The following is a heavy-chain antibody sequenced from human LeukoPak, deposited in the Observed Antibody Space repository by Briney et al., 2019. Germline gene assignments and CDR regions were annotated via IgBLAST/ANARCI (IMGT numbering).Heavy chain of an antibody. V-gene: IGHV4-34*01. Sequence: PSETLSLTCAVYGGSFSGYYWSWIRQPPGKGLEWIGEINHSGSTNYNPSLKSRVTISVDTSKNQFSMKLSSVTAADTAVYYCARQCPALLIYYYYGMDVWGQGTTVTVSS. CDR3: ARQCPALLIYYYYGMDV. J-gene: IGHJ6*02. CDR1: GGSFSGYY. D-gene: IGHD2-15*01. CDR2: INHSGST.